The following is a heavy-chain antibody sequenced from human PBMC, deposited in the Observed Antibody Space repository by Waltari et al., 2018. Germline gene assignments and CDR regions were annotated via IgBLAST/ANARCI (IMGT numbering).Heavy chain of an antibody. V-gene: IGHV4-61*02. CDR1: GASLRNGRSH. CDR3: AREEGRYYNFWNGYYAFDN. D-gene: IGHD3-3*01. Sequence: QVQLQESGPGLVKPSQTLSLPCTVSGASLRNGRSHWSWLRQPAGTRLEWIGRIYNSGGVNYTPSLKSRVTISIDTSKNQFSLDLRSVTAADTAIYYCAREEGRYYNFWNGYYAFDNWGQGTLVTVSS. CDR2: IYNSGGV. J-gene: IGHJ4*02.